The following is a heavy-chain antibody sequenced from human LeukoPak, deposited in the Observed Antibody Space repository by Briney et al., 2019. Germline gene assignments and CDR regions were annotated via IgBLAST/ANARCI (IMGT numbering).Heavy chain of an antibody. Sequence: GASVKVSCKASGYTFTSYGISWVRQAPGQGLEWMGWISAYNGNTNYAQKLQGRVTMTADTSTSTAYMELRSLRSDDTALYYCARDSRYYNDYFDYWGQGTLVAVSS. J-gene: IGHJ4*02. CDR2: ISAYNGNT. D-gene: IGHD3-10*01. CDR3: ARDSRYYNDYFDY. V-gene: IGHV1-18*01. CDR1: GYTFTSYG.